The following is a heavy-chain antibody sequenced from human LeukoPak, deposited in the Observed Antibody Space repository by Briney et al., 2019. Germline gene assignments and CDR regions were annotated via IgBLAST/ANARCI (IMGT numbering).Heavy chain of an antibody. CDR3: ARELARYSGSYLGFDY. D-gene: IGHD1-26*01. Sequence: GGSLRLSCAASGFTFSSYDMHWVRQATGKGLEWVSAIGTAGDTYYPGSVKGRFTISRENAKNSLYLQMNSLRAEDTAVYYCARELARYSGSYLGFDYWGQGTLVTVSS. J-gene: IGHJ4*02. CDR2: IGTAGDT. V-gene: IGHV3-13*01. CDR1: GFTFSSYD.